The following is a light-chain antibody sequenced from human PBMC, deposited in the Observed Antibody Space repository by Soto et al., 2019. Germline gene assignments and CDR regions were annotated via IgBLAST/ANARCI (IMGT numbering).Light chain of an antibody. CDR1: QSVSSY. CDR2: DAS. CDR3: QQRSNWPPLFT. V-gene: IGKV3-11*01. Sequence: EIVLTQSPATLSLSPGERATLSCRASQSVSSYLAWYQQKPGQAPRLLIYDASNRATGIPARFSGSGSGTDFTLTNSSLEPEDFAVYYYQQRSNWPPLFTFGPGTKVDIK. J-gene: IGKJ3*01.